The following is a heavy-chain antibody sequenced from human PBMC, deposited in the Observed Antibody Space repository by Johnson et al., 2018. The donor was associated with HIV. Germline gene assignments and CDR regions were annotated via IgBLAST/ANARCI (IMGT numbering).Heavy chain of an antibody. CDR3: AKDRVVTNDAFDI. D-gene: IGHD2-21*02. CDR1: GFTFDDYA. J-gene: IGHJ3*02. Sequence: VQLVESGGGVVRPGRSLRLSCAASGFTFDDYAMHWVRQAPGKGLEWVSSVSWNSGSIGYADSVKGRFTISRDNAKKSLYLQMNSLRAEDTAVYYCAKDRVVTNDAFDIWGQGTMVTVSS. V-gene: IGHV3-9*01. CDR2: VSWNSGSI.